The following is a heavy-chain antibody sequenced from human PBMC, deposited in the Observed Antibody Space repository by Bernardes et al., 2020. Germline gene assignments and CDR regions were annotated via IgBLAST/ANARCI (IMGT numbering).Heavy chain of an antibody. V-gene: IGHV5-51*01. CDR3: ARTGTVVLKRGYYYYGMDV. D-gene: IGHD2-2*01. J-gene: IGHJ6*02. CDR2: IYPGDSDT. CDR1: GYSFTSYW. Sequence: GESLKISCKGSGYSFTSYWIGWVRQMPGKGLEWMGIIYPGDSDTRYSPSFQGQVTISADKSISTAYLQWSSLKASDTAMYYCARTGTVVLKRGYYYYGMDVWGQGTTVTVSS.